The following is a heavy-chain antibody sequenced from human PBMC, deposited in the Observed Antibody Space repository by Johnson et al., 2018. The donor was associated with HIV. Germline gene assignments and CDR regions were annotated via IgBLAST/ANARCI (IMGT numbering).Heavy chain of an antibody. CDR3: ARHYYDSSGYSLDAFDI. J-gene: IGHJ3*02. D-gene: IGHD3-22*01. CDR1: GFTFSSYA. V-gene: IGHV3-30*04. Sequence: QVQLVESGGGVVQPGRSLRLSCAASGFTFSSYAMHWVRQAPGKGLEWVALISYDGTNKKYTDSVKGRFTISRDNSKNTLYLQMNSLRAEDTAMYYCARHYYDSSGYSLDAFDIWGQGTMVTVSS. CDR2: ISYDGTNK.